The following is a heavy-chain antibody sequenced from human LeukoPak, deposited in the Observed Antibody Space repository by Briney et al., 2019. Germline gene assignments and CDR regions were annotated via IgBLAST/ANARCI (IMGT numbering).Heavy chain of an antibody. CDR1: GYSISSGYY. Sequence: SETLSLTCTVSGYSISSGYYWGWIRQPPGKGLEWIGSIYHSGSTYYNPSLKSRVTISVDTSKNQFSLKLSSVTAADTAVYYCARGRGRGIVVVPAAMRWFDPWGQGTLVTVSS. V-gene: IGHV4-38-2*02. CDR2: IYHSGST. D-gene: IGHD2-2*01. J-gene: IGHJ5*02. CDR3: ARGRGRGIVVVPAAMRWFDP.